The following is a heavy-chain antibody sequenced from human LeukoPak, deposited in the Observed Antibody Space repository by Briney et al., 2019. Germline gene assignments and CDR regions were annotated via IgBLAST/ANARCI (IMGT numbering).Heavy chain of an antibody. CDR2: ISGSGGST. J-gene: IGHJ6*03. CDR3: AKNGLLWFGESRDYYYYMDV. Sequence: GGSLRLSCAASGFTFSSYAMSWVRQAPGKGLEWVSAISGSGGSTYYADSVKGRFTISRDNSKNTLYLQMNSLRAEDTAVYYCAKNGLLWFGESRDYYYYMDVWGKGTTVTISS. V-gene: IGHV3-23*01. D-gene: IGHD3-10*01. CDR1: GFTFSSYA.